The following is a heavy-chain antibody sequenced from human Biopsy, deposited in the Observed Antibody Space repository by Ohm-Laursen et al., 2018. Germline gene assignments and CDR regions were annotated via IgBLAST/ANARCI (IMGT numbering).Heavy chain of an antibody. CDR3: ARDYQPYLVTIHYYYYGMDV. J-gene: IGHJ6*02. D-gene: IGHD2-2*01. CDR1: GFTFSSSA. CDR2: IVVGSGHT. Sequence: GSSVKVSCKASGFTFSSSAVQWVRQARGQRLEWIGWIVVGSGHTNYAQNLQGRVTMTTDTSAATAYMELRSLRSDDTAVYYCARDYQPYLVTIHYYYYGMDVWGQGTTVTVSS. V-gene: IGHV1-58*01.